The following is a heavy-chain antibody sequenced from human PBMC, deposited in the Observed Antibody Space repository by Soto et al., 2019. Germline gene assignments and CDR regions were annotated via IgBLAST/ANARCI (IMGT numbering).Heavy chain of an antibody. CDR1: GYSFTSYW. D-gene: IGHD3-22*01. CDR3: VREPYYYDTSGVDY. CDR2: IYPGDSDT. Sequence: PGESLKISCKGSGYSFTSYWIGWVRQMPGKGLEWMGIIYPGDSDTRYSPSFQGQVTISADKSISTAYLQWSRLKASDTAMYYCVREPYYYDTSGVDYRGQGTLVTVSS. V-gene: IGHV5-51*01. J-gene: IGHJ4*02.